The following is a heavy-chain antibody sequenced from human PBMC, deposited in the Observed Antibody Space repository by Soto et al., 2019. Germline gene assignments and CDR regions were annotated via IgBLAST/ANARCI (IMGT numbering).Heavy chain of an antibody. J-gene: IGHJ4*02. V-gene: IGHV3-9*01. CDR2: ISWNSGYI. Sequence: GGSLTLSCAASGFTFDDYAMRWVRQAPGKGLEWVSAISWNSGYIGYADSVKGRFTISRDNAKNSLYLQMNSLRAEDTALYYCAKDKGGMMTFGGVIAKRAFFDYWGQGTLVTAPQ. D-gene: IGHD3-16*02. CDR3: AKDKGGMMTFGGVIAKRAFFDY. CDR1: GFTFDDYA.